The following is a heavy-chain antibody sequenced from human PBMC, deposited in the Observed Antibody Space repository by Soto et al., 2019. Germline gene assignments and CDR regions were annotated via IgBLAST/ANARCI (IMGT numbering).Heavy chain of an antibody. CDR3: ARSLSGTVTKLPSYYYGMDV. D-gene: IGHD4-4*01. Sequence: PGESLKISCKGSGYSFTSYWIGWVRQMPGKGLEWMGIIYPGDSDTRYSPSFQGQVTISADKSISTAYLQWSSLKASDTAMYYCARSLSGTVTKLPSYYYGMDVWGQGTTVTVSS. CDR1: GYSFTSYW. J-gene: IGHJ6*02. CDR2: IYPGDSDT. V-gene: IGHV5-51*01.